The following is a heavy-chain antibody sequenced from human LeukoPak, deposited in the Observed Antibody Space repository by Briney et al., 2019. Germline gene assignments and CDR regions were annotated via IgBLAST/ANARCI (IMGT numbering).Heavy chain of an antibody. Sequence: PGGSLRLSCAASEFTLSTYAMNWVRQAPGKGLEWVSTIHETWTNYADTVKGRFTISKDNAKNTLYLQMNSLGVEDTAIYYCARGLPGYSNTWNDHWGQGTLVTVSS. J-gene: IGHJ5*02. CDR2: IHETWT. CDR1: EFTLSTYA. CDR3: ARGLPGYSNTWNDH. V-gene: IGHV3-23*01. D-gene: IGHD6-13*01.